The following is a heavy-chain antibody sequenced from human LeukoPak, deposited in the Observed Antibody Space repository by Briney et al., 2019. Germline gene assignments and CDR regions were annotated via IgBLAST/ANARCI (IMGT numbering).Heavy chain of an antibody. Sequence: PGGSLRLSCAASGFTFSSYSMNWVRQAPGKGLEWVSSISTSSSYIYYADSVKSRFTISRDNSKNTLYLQMNSLRAEDTAVYYCAKDLPTYSSSARPLDYWGQGTLVTVSS. J-gene: IGHJ4*02. CDR3: AKDLPTYSSSARPLDY. D-gene: IGHD6-6*01. CDR2: ISTSSSYI. V-gene: IGHV3-21*01. CDR1: GFTFSSYS.